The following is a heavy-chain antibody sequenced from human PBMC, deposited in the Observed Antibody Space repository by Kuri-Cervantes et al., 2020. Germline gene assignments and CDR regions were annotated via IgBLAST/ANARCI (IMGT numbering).Heavy chain of an antibody. J-gene: IGHJ4*02. CDR1: GGSFSGYY. D-gene: IGHD1-26*01. CDR3: ARASGSSDNFDY. Sequence: ESLKISCAVYGGSFSGYYWSWIRQPPGKGLEWIGEIYHSGSTNYNPSLEGRVTISVDKSKNQFSLKLTSVTTADTAVYYCARASGSSDNFDYWGQGALVTVSS. V-gene: IGHV4-34*01. CDR2: IYHSGST.